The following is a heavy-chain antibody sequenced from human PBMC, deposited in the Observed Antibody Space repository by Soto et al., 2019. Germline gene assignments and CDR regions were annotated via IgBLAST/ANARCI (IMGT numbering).Heavy chain of an antibody. CDR3: GRSVVGATGEILYNAMDV. CDR2: INPASGHT. D-gene: IGHD1-26*01. CDR1: GYTFTTYA. V-gene: IGHV1-3*01. Sequence: QVQLVQSGAEVKKPGASVKVSCKASGYTFTTYALHWVRQAPGQRPEWIGGINPASGHTKYSKKFQDRVTITRDTSASTGYMELSSLRSEDTAVYYCGRSVVGATGEILYNAMDVWGQGTTVTVSS. J-gene: IGHJ6*02.